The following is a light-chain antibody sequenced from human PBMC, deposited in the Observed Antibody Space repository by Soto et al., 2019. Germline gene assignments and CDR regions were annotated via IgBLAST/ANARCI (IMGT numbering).Light chain of an antibody. CDR1: QSISSY. Sequence: DLPMTQSPSSLSASIGDRVTITCRASQSISSYLNWYQQKSGTVPKLLIYATSNLQSGVPSRFSGSGSETDFTLTISSLQPEDFATYYCQQSYITPYTFGQGTKLEIK. CDR2: ATS. CDR3: QQSYITPYT. V-gene: IGKV1-39*01. J-gene: IGKJ2*01.